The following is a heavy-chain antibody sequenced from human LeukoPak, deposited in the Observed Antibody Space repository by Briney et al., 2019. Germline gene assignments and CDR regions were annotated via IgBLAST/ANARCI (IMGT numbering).Heavy chain of an antibody. CDR2: IDYSGYT. CDR1: SGSISNDY. CDR3: ATCAPNRYWLAP. J-gene: IGHJ5*02. V-gene: IGHV4-59*08. Sequence: PSETLSLTCNVPSGSISNDYWLWVRQPPRKGLEWIAYIDYSGYTDFNPSVKSRVTRSIDTSKSQFTLHLRSVSAADTAIYYCATCAPNRYWLAPWGQGILVTVSS.